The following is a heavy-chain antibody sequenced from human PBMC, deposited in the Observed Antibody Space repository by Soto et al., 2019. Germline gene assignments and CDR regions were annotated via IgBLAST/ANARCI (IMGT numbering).Heavy chain of an antibody. V-gene: IGHV4-61*01. CDR1: GDPLSSGSYY. CDR2: SYYTGTT. D-gene: IGHD3-9*01. Sequence: SETLSLTCTVSGDPLSSGSYYWSWIGQSPGLRLEWIAYSYYTGTTKYNPSLKSRVSISVDTSKNQFSLRLTSVTAADTAVYYCARAASQYFYLLSAFRPWGQGTLVTVSS. J-gene: IGHJ5*02. CDR3: ARAASQYFYLLSAFRP.